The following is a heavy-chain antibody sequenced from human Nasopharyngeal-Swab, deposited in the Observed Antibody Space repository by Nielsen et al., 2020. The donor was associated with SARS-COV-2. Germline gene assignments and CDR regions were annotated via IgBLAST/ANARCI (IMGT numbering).Heavy chain of an antibody. D-gene: IGHD2-21*01. Sequence: GESLKISCAASGFTFAMSWVRQAPGKGLDWVSIISGSGDTTYYADSVKDRFTISRDNSKNTLYLEMNSLRVEDTAVYYCAKAPYLRGLDVWGQGTTVTVSS. CDR1: GFTFA. V-gene: IGHV3-23*01. CDR3: AKAPYLRGLDV. CDR2: ISGSGDTT. J-gene: IGHJ6*02.